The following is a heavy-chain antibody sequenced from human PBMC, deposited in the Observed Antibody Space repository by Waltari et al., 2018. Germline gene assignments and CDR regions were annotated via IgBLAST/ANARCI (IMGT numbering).Heavy chain of an antibody. J-gene: IGHJ5*02. V-gene: IGHV3-21*01. CDR2: SRSVSGSI. CDR3: ARDRAVAARLRWFDP. CDR1: GFTFSSYS. D-gene: IGHD6-6*01. Sequence: EVQLVESGGGLVKPGGSLRLSCAASGFTFSSYSMNWVRQAPGKGVGGVSLSRSVSGSIYYAGAGKGRFTSSRDNAKNSLYLQMNSLRAEDTAVYYCARDRAVAARLRWFDPWGQGTLVTVSS.